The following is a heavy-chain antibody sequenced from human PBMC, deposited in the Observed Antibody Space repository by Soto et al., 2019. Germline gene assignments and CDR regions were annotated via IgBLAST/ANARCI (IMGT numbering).Heavy chain of an antibody. J-gene: IGHJ6*02. CDR3: VTAVRGYNANGDL. CDR1: GFTFSSYW. D-gene: IGHD5-12*01. Sequence: QLVESGGDLVQPGGSLRLSCVGSGFTFSSYWMGWVRQTPGKGLEWVATIKADGTEKYYVDSVKGRFTFSRDNAKTSVYLEMNSLRAEDTAVYYCVTAVRGYNANGDLWGQGTTVTVSS. CDR2: IKADGTEK. V-gene: IGHV3-7*03.